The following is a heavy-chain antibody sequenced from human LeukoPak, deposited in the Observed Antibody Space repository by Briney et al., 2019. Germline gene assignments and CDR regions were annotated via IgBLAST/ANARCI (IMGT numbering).Heavy chain of an antibody. J-gene: IGHJ4*02. V-gene: IGHV3-7*01. CDR1: GFTFSSYW. Sequence: PGGSLRLSCAASGFTFSSYWMSWVRQAPGKGLEWVANIKQDGSEKHYVDSVKGRFTISRDNAENSVYLQMDRLRAEDTAVYYCARAAYWNDWEYWGQGTLVTVSS. D-gene: IGHD1-1*01. CDR2: IKQDGSEK. CDR3: ARAAYWNDWEY.